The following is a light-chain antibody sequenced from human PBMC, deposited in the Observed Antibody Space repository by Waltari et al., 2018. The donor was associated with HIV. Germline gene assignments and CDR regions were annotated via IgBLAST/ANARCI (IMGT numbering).Light chain of an antibody. Sequence: SGTPGQRVTISCSGSTSNIGGNTVSWYQQLPGTAPKLLIYSNNQRPSGVPDRFSGSTSGTSASLVISGLQSEDEADYYCAAWDDSLKGGAFGPGTKVTVL. CDR2: SNN. CDR3: AAWDDSLKGGA. V-gene: IGLV1-44*01. CDR1: TSNIGGNT. J-gene: IGLJ1*01.